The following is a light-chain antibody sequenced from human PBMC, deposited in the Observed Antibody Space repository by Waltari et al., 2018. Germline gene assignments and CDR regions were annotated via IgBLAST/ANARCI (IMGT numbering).Light chain of an antibody. CDR2: GAS. CDR3: QQYADWPPT. J-gene: IGKJ1*01. V-gene: IGKV3-15*01. Sequence: EIVMTQSPATLSVSPGERATLSCRASQSLSSNLAWYQQKPGQAPSLLIYGASTRATGIPARFSGSGSGTEFTLTNSSLQSEDFAVYYCQQYADWPPTFGQGTKVEIK. CDR1: QSLSSN.